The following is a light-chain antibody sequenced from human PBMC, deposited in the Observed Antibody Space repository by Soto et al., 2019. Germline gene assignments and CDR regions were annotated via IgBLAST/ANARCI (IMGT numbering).Light chain of an antibody. CDR2: DAS. CDR3: QQFNV. V-gene: IGKV1-5*01. J-gene: IGKJ4*01. Sequence: DIQMTQSPSTLSGSVGDRVTITCRASQTISSWLAWYQQKPGKAPKLLIYDASNLETGVPSRFSGSGSGTDFTLTISSLQPEDFATYYCQQFNVFGGGTKVDIK. CDR1: QTISSW.